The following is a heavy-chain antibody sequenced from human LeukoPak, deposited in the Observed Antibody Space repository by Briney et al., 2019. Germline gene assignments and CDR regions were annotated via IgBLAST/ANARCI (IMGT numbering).Heavy chain of an antibody. D-gene: IGHD1-7*01. CDR1: GGTFSSYA. Sequence: GASVKVSCKASGGTFSSYAISWVRQAPGQGLEWMGGIIPIFGTANYAQKFQGRVTITADESTSTAYMELSSLRSEDTAVYYCARGELAVGYFDYWGQGTLVTVSS. V-gene: IGHV1-69*13. CDR2: IIPIFGTA. CDR3: ARGELAVGYFDY. J-gene: IGHJ4*02.